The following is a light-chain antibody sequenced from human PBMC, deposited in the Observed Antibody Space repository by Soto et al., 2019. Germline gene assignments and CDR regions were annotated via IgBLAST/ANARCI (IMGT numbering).Light chain of an antibody. Sequence: DIQLTQSPSFLSASVGDRVTITCRASQGISSYLAWYQQKPGKAPKLLIYAASTLQSGVPSRFSGSGSGTEFTLTISSLQPEDFATYYCQQLNSYPRTFGQATKVHIK. CDR1: QGISSY. CDR3: QQLNSYPRT. V-gene: IGKV1-9*01. J-gene: IGKJ1*01. CDR2: AAS.